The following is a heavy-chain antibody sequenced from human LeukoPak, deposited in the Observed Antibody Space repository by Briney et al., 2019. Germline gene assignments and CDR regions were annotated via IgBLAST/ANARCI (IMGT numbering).Heavy chain of an antibody. V-gene: IGHV3-7*01. CDR1: GFTFSSYW. CDR2: IKQDGSEK. J-gene: IGHJ4*02. CDR3: ARESGYLIPYFDY. D-gene: IGHD3-22*01. Sequence: PGGSLRLSCAASGFTFSSYWTSWVRQAPGKGLEWVANIKQDGSEKYYVDSVKGRFTISRDNAKNSLYLQMNSLRAEDTAVYYRARESGYLIPYFDYWGQGTLVTVSS.